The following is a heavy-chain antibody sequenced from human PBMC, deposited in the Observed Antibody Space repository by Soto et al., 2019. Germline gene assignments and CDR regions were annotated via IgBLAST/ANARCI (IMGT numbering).Heavy chain of an antibody. CDR1: SGSISSSNW. V-gene: IGHV4-4*02. J-gene: IGHJ6*03. Sequence: PSETLSLTCAVSSGSISSSNWWSWVRQPPGKGLEWIGEIYHSGSTNYNPSLKSRVTISVDKPKNQFSLKLSSVTAADTAVYYCASYGSGGYVRERRIEKSYYYYYMDVWGKGTTVTVSS. CDR3: ASYGSGGYVRERRIEKSYYYYYMDV. D-gene: IGHD3-10*01. CDR2: IYHSGST.